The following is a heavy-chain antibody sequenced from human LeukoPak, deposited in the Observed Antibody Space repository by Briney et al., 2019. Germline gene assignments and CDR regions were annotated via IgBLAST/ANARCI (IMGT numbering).Heavy chain of an antibody. CDR1: GGSISSYY. J-gene: IGHJ4*02. CDR3: ARVSYDFWSGYYVDY. D-gene: IGHD3-3*01. V-gene: IGHV4-59*01. CDR2: IYYSGST. Sequence: PSETLSLICTVSGGSISSYYWSWIRQPPGKGLEWIGYIYYSGSTYYNPSLKSRVTISVDTSKNQFSLKLSSVTAADTAVYYCARVSYDFWSGYYVDYWGQGTLVTVSS.